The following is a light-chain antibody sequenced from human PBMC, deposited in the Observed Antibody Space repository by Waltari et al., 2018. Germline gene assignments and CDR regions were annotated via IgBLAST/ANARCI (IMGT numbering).Light chain of an antibody. Sequence: QSALPQPRSVSGSPGQSVTISCTGTSSDIGGYDYVSWYQQHPGKAPKLVIYDVTKRPSGVPDRFSGSRSGTTASLTISGLQPEDEADYYCCSYAGGSYVFGTGTKVTVL. CDR3: CSYAGGSYV. J-gene: IGLJ1*01. CDR1: SSDIGGYDY. CDR2: DVT. V-gene: IGLV2-11*01.